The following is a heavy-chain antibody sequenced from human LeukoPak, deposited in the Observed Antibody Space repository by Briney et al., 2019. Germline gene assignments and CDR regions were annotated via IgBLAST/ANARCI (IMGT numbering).Heavy chain of an antibody. CDR1: GFTFSSYG. CDR2: ISYDGSNK. CDR3: AKTSIQAGTLDY. V-gene: IGHV3-30*18. Sequence: PGRSLRLSCAASGFTFSSYGMHWVRQAPGKGLEGVAVISYDGSNKYYADSVKGRFTISRDNSKNTLYLQMNSLRAEDTAVYYCAKTSIQAGTLDYWGQGTLVTVSS. J-gene: IGHJ4*02. D-gene: IGHD1-1*01.